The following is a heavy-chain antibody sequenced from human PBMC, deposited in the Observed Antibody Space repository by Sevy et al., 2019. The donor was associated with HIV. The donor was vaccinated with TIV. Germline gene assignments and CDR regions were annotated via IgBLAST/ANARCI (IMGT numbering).Heavy chain of an antibody. CDR2: IKPDGSDK. D-gene: IGHD4-17*01. CDR3: ARVIDYGELGNWFDP. V-gene: IGHV3-7*01. J-gene: IGHJ5*02. CDR1: GFTFSKYW. Sequence: GESLKISCAASGFTFSKYWMSWVRQAPGNGLEWVANIKPDGSDKYYVGSLKGRFTIYRDNAKNSLYLEMNNLGAEDTAVYYCARVIDYGELGNWFDPWGQGTLVTVSS.